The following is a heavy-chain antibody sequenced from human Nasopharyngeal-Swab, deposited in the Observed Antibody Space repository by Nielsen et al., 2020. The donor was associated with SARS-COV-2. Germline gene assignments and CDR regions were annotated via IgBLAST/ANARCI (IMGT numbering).Heavy chain of an antibody. Sequence: SETLSLTCTVSGGSISSYYWSWIRQPPGKGLEWMGYIYYSGSTNYNPSLKSRVTISVDTSKNQFSLKLSSVTAADTAVYYCARLEEYSSGWLPGYFDYWGQGTLVTVSS. CDR3: ARLEEYSSGWLPGYFDY. CDR2: IYYSGST. CDR1: GGSISSYY. V-gene: IGHV4-59*13. J-gene: IGHJ4*02. D-gene: IGHD6-19*01.